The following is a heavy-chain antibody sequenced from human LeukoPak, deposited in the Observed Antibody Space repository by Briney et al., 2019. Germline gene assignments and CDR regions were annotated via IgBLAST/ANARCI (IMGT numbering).Heavy chain of an antibody. V-gene: IGHV3-30*02. D-gene: IGHD5-12*01. Sequence: HPGGSLRLSCAASGFTFNNYPMAWVRQAPGKGLEWVAFIRNDGSNKYYADSVKGRFTISRDTSKTTLYLQMNSLRSEDTAVYYCAKPSVLSRGYNGYNYAAFDYWGQGTLVTVSS. CDR3: AKPSVLSRGYNGYNYAAFDY. J-gene: IGHJ4*02. CDR2: IRNDGSNK. CDR1: GFTFNNYP.